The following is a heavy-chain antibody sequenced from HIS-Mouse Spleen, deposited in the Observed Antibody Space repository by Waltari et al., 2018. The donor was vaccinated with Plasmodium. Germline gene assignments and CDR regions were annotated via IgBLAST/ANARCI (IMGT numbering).Heavy chain of an antibody. V-gene: IGHV3-53*01. CDR2: LYRGGRT. CDR1: GFTVSSNY. Sequence: EVQLVESGGGLIQPGGSLRLSCAASGFTVSSNYMSWVRQAPGKGLEWVSVLYRGGRTYYADSVKGRFTISRDNSKNTLYLQMNSLRAEDTAVYYCARGMKSSSSAFDIWGQGTMVTVSS. CDR3: ARGMKSSSSAFDI. D-gene: IGHD6-6*01. J-gene: IGHJ3*02.